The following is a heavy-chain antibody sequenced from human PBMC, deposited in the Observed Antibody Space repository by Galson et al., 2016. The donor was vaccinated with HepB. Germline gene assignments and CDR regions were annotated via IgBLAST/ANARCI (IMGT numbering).Heavy chain of an antibody. CDR2: TYPGDSDT. D-gene: IGHD6-6*01. V-gene: IGHV5-51*01. CDR3: ARHLFGSSSDYYGMDV. Sequence: QSGAEVKEPGESLKISCKGSGYRFTNHWIGWVRQMPGKGLEWMGITYPGDSDTRYSPSFQGQVTISADKSISTAYLQWSSLKASDTAMYYCARHLFGSSSDYYGMDVWGQGTTVTVSS. J-gene: IGHJ6*02. CDR1: GYRFTNHW.